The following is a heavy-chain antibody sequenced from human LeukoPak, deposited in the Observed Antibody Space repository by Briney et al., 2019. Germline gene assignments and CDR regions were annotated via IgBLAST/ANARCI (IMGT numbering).Heavy chain of an antibody. CDR2: ISGSGGST. D-gene: IGHD2-2*02. Sequence: GGSLRLSCAASGFTFSSYSMNWVRQAPGKGLEWVSAISGSGGSTYYADSVKGRFTISRDNSKNTLYLHMNSLRAEDTAVYYCAKTECSTSCYKGGFDYWGQGTLVTVSS. V-gene: IGHV3-23*01. CDR1: GFTFSSYS. J-gene: IGHJ4*02. CDR3: AKTECSTSCYKGGFDY.